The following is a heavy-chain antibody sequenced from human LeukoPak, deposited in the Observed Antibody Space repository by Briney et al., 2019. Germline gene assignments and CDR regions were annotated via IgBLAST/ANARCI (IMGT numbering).Heavy chain of an antibody. D-gene: IGHD2-2*01. J-gene: IGHJ6*04. V-gene: IGHV3-30*04. Sequence: GGSLRLSCAATGFTFSSYAMHWVRQAPGKGLERVAVISYDGSNKYYADSVKGRFIISRDNSKNTLYLQMNSLRAEDTAVYYCARDRPYQLLLSYYYGMDVWGKGTTVTVSS. CDR3: ARDRPYQLLLSYYYGMDV. CDR1: GFTFSSYA. CDR2: ISYDGSNK.